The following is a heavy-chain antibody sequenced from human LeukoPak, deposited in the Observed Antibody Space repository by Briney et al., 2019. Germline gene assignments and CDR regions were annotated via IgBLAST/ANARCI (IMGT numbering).Heavy chain of an antibody. CDR2: IYHSGST. CDR1: GYSISSGYY. CDR3: ARKSGSYYRRGYFDY. D-gene: IGHD1-26*01. J-gene: IGHJ4*02. V-gene: IGHV4-38-2*02. Sequence: PSETLSLTCTVSGYSISSGYYWGWIRQPPGKGLEWIGSIYHSGSTYYNPSLKSRVTISVDTSKNQFSLKLSSVTAADTAVYYCARKSGSYYRRGYFDYWGQGTLVTVSS.